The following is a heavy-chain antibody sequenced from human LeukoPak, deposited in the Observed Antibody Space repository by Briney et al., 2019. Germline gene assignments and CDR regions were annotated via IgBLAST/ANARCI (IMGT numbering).Heavy chain of an antibody. CDR3: SRGAPGYSGYLRLDYFDY. CDR1: GGSISSYY. V-gene: IGHV4-59*01. D-gene: IGHD5-12*01. J-gene: IGHJ4*02. Sequence: SETLSLTCTVSGGSISSYYWSWIRQPPGQGLEWIGDIYYSGSTNYNPSLKSRVSISVDTSKNQFSLELSSVAAADTAVYYCSRGAPGYSGYLRLDYFDYWGQGALVTVSS. CDR2: IYYSGST.